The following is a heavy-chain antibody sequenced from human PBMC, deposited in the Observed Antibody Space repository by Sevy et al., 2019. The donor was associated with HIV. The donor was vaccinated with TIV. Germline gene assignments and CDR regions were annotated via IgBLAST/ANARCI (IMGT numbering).Heavy chain of an antibody. Sequence: ASVKVSCKASGYTFTDYYIHWVRQAPGQGLEWMAWINPNDGVTNYAQRFQGGVTVTRETSVSTAYMGLRGLRYDDTAIYYCARLTTKPTSDLYGMDVWGQGTTVTVSS. J-gene: IGHJ6*02. V-gene: IGHV1-2*02. D-gene: IGHD4-17*01. CDR2: INPNDGVT. CDR3: ARLTTKPTSDLYGMDV. CDR1: GYTFTDYY.